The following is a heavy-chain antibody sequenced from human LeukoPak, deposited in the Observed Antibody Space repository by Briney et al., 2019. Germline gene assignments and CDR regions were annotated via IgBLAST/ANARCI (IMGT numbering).Heavy chain of an antibody. CDR1: GGTFSSYA. J-gene: IGHJ4*02. CDR3: ARDPEDYYDSSGLDY. CDR2: IIPIFGTA. V-gene: IGHV1-69*05. Sequence: ASVKVSCKASGGTFSSYAISWVRQAPGQGLEWMGGIIPIFGTANYAQKFQGRVTITTDESTSTAYMELSSLRSEDTAVYYCARDPEDYYDSSGLDYWGQGTLVTVSS. D-gene: IGHD3-22*01.